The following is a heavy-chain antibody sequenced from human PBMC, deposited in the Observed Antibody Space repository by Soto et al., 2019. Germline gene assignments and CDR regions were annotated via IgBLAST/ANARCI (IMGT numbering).Heavy chain of an antibody. CDR2: IYYSGST. J-gene: IGHJ6*02. CDR3: ARGGLEPRNYYYYYYGMDV. Sequence: SETLSLTCTVSGGSISSGSYYWGWIRQPPGKGLEWIGSIYYSGSTYYNPSLKSRVTISVDTSKNQFSLKLSSVTAADTAVYYCARGGLEPRNYYYYYYGMDVWGQGTTVTVSS. D-gene: IGHD1-1*01. V-gene: IGHV4-39*01. CDR1: GGSISSGSYY.